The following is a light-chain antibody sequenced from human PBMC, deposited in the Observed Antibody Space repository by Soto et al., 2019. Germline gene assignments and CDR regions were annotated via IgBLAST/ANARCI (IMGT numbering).Light chain of an antibody. V-gene: IGLV2-14*01. CDR1: SSDVGAYNY. CDR3: TSYTSSVTLV. Sequence: QSALTQPASVSGSPGQSITISCTGTSSDVGAYNYVSWYQQHPGKVPKLIIYDVINRPSGVSSRFSGSKSVNTASLTSSGLQAEDEADYYCTSYTSSVTLVFGGGTKLTVL. CDR2: DVI. J-gene: IGLJ3*02.